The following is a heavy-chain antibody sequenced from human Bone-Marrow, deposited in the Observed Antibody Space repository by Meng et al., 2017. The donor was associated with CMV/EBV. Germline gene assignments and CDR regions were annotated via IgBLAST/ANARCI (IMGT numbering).Heavy chain of an antibody. CDR3: ARDQREGAGWSGYYYGMDV. V-gene: IGHV4-59*01. Sequence: GSLRLSCTVSGGSISSYYWSWIRQPPGKELEWFGYIYYSGSTNYNPSLKGRVTISVDTSKNQFSLKLSSGTAADTAVDYCARDQREGAGWSGYYYGMDVWGQGTTVTFSS. CDR2: IYYSGST. CDR1: GGSISSYY. D-gene: IGHD3-3*01. J-gene: IGHJ6*02.